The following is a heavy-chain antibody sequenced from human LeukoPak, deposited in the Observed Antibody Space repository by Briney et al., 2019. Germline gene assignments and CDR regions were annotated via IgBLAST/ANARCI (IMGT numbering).Heavy chain of an antibody. D-gene: IGHD6-19*01. Sequence: PGGSLRLSCAAPGFTFSSYSMNWVRQAPGKGLEWVSSISSSSSYIYYADSVKGRFTISRDNAKNSLYLQMNSLRAEDTAVYYCARGPVYSSGLSDDWGQGTLVTVSS. CDR3: ARGPVYSSGLSDD. CDR1: GFTFSSYS. CDR2: ISSSSSYI. J-gene: IGHJ4*02. V-gene: IGHV3-21*01.